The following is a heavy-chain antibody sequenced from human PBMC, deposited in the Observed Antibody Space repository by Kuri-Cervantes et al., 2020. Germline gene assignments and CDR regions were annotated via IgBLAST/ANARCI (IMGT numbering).Heavy chain of an antibody. CDR2: INPNSGGT. V-gene: IGHV1-2*02. Sequence: ASVKVSCKASGYTFSGYYMYWVRQAPGQGLEWMGWINPNSGGTNHAQMFQGRVTMTRDTSISTAYVELSRLRSDDTAVYYCARDRIVGATGFDYWGQGTLVTVSS. CDR1: GYTFSGYY. D-gene: IGHD1-26*01. CDR3: ARDRIVGATGFDY. J-gene: IGHJ4*02.